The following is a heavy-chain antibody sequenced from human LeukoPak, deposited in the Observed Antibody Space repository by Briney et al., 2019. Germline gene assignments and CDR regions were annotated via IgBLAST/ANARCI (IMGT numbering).Heavy chain of an antibody. Sequence: SETLSLTCAVYGVSFSGYYWSWIRQPPGKGLEWVGEINHSGSTNYNPSLKSRVTISVDTSKNQFSLKLSSVTAADTAVYYCARRDGYSDFDYWGQGTLVTVSS. CDR1: GVSFSGYY. D-gene: IGHD5-24*01. CDR2: INHSGST. CDR3: ARRDGYSDFDY. V-gene: IGHV4-34*01. J-gene: IGHJ4*02.